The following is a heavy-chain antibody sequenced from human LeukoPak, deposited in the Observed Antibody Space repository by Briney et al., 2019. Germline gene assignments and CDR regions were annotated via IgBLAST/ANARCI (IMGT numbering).Heavy chain of an antibody. J-gene: IGHJ6*03. V-gene: IGHV4-59*01. CDR2: IYYSGST. CDR1: GGSISNYY. D-gene: IGHD6-19*01. CDR3: ASTVVGPYYYYYYMDV. Sequence: SETLSLTCTVSGGSISNYYWSWIRQPPGKGLEWIGYIYYSGSTNYNPSLKSRVTISVDTSKNQFSLKLSSVTAADTAVYYCASTVVGPYYYYYYMDVWGKGTTVTVSS.